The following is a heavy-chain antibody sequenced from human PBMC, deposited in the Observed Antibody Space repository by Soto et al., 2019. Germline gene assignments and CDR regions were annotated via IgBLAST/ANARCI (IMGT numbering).Heavy chain of an antibody. CDR1: GGSFSGYY. V-gene: IGHV4-34*01. CDR3: ARVGQLRGYSGYDTSRPLDY. CDR2: INHSGST. J-gene: IGHJ4*02. D-gene: IGHD5-12*01. Sequence: QVQLQQWGAGLLKPSETLSLTCAVYGGSFSGYYWSWIRQPPGKGLEWIGEINHSGSTNYNPSLKSRVTISVDTSKNQFSLKLSSVTAADTAVYYCARVGQLRGYSGYDTSRPLDYWGQGTLVTVSS.